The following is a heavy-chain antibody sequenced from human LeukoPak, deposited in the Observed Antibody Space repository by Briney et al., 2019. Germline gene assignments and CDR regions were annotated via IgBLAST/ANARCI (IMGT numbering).Heavy chain of an antibody. D-gene: IGHD6-13*01. CDR2: IKQDGSEK. V-gene: IGHV3-7*01. J-gene: IGHJ1*01. CDR3: ARDYSSSWYLWPVFQH. CDR1: GFTFSNYW. Sequence: AGGSLRLSCAASGFTFSNYWMSWVRQAPGKGLEWVANIKQDGSEKYYVDSVKGRFTISRDNAKNSLYLQMNSLRAEDTAVYYCARDYSSSWYLWPVFQHWGQGTLVTVSS.